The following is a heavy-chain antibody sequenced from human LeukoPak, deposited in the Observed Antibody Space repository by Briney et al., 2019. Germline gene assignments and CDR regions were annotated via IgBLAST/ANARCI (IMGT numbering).Heavy chain of an antibody. CDR2: ISSSSSTI. V-gene: IGHV3-48*01. Sequence: GGSLRLSCAASGFTFSSYEMNWVRQAPGKGLEWVSYISSSSSTIYYADSVKGRFTISRDNAKNSLYLQMNSLRAEDTAVYYCARMGYYDFWSGYPEYYFDYWGQGTLVTVSS. D-gene: IGHD3-3*01. J-gene: IGHJ4*02. CDR1: GFTFSSYE. CDR3: ARMGYYDFWSGYPEYYFDY.